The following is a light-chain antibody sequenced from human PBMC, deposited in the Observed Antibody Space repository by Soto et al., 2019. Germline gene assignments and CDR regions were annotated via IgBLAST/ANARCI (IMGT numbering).Light chain of an antibody. Sequence: DIQMNQSPSSLSASVGDRVTITCPASQDISNYLNWYQQKPGKAPKLLIYDASNLETGVPSRFSGSGSGTDFTFTISSLQPEDIATYYCQQYDNLPFTFGGGTKVEIK. CDR3: QQYDNLPFT. CDR1: QDISNY. CDR2: DAS. V-gene: IGKV1-33*01. J-gene: IGKJ4*02.